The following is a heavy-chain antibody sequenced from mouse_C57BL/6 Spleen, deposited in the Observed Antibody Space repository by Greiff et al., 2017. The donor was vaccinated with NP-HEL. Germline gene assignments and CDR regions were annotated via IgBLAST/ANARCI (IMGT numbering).Heavy chain of an antibody. Sequence: QVQLQQPGAELVMPGASVKLSCKASGYTFTSYWMHWVKQRPGQGLEWIGEIDPSDSYTNYNQKFKGKSTLTVDKSSSTAYMQLSSLTSEDSAVYYCARGDSYYYGSSYSRFAYWGQGTLVTVSA. CDR3: ARGDSYYYGSSYSRFAY. D-gene: IGHD1-1*01. CDR1: GYTFTSYW. V-gene: IGHV1-69*01. J-gene: IGHJ3*01. CDR2: IDPSDSYT.